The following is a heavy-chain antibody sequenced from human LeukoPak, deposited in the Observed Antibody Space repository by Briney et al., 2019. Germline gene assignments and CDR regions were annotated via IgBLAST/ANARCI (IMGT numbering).Heavy chain of an antibody. J-gene: IGHJ3*02. V-gene: IGHV3-74*01. CDR1: GFTFSSYW. Sequence: GGSLRLSCAASGFTFSSYWMHWVRQAPGKGLVWVSRINTDGSSTNYADSVKGRFTISRDNAKNTLYLQMNSLRAEDTAVYYCARDTTPGDAFDIWGQGTMVTVSS. CDR3: ARDTTPGDAFDI. D-gene: IGHD1-26*01. CDR2: INTDGSST.